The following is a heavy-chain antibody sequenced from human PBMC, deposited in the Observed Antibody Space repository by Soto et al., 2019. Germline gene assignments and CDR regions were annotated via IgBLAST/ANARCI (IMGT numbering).Heavy chain of an antibody. D-gene: IGHD7-27*01. Sequence: QVQLVESGGGVVQPGRSLRLSCAASGFTFSSYGMHWVRQAPGKGLEWVAVISYDGSNKYYADSVKGRFTISRDNSKNTLYLQMNSLRAEDTAVYYCAKDPSLANWGSIGPHSSPPDIWGQGTMVTVSS. CDR1: GFTFSSYG. J-gene: IGHJ3*02. V-gene: IGHV3-30*18. CDR3: AKDPSLANWGSIGPHSSPPDI. CDR2: ISYDGSNK.